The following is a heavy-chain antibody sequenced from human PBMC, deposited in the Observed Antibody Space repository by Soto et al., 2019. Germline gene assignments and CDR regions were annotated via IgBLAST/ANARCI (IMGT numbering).Heavy chain of an antibody. CDR2: IYDSGST. CDR1: GDSINKYY. Sequence: SETLSLTCTVSGDSINKYYWTWIRQPPGKGLEWIGYIYDSGSTSYNPSLKSRLTISVDTSKNQFSLKLKSVTAADTAVYYCARGTKYYYQGMDVWGQGTTVTVSS. CDR3: ARGTKYYYQGMDV. V-gene: IGHV4-59*01. J-gene: IGHJ6*02.